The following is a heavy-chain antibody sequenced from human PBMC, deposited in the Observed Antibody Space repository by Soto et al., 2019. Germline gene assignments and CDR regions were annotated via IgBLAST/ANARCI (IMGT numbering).Heavy chain of an antibody. CDR2: ISAYNGNT. D-gene: IGHD6-19*01. CDR1: GYTFTSYG. J-gene: IGHJ4*02. CDR3: ASGYSSGWYSDY. Sequence: ASVKVSCKASGYTFTSYGISWLRQAPGQGLEWMGWISAYNGNTNYAQKLQGRVTMTTDTSTSTAYMELRSLRSDDTAVYYCASGYSSGWYSDYWGQGTLVTVSS. V-gene: IGHV1-18*01.